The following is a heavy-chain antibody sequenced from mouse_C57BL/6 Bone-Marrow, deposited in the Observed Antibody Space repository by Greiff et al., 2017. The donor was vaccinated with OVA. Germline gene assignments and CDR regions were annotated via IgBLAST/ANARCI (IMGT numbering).Heavy chain of an antibody. CDR3: VRDYGSRFDY. V-gene: IGHV10-3*01. J-gene: IGHJ2*01. CDR1: GFTFNTYA. Sequence: EVKLMESGGGLVQPKGSLKLSCAASGFTFNTYAMHWVRQAPGKGLEWVARISSKSSNYATYYADSVKDRFTISRDDSQSMLYLQMNNLKTEDTAMYYCVRDYGSRFDYWGQGTTLTVSS. D-gene: IGHD1-1*01. CDR2: ISSKSSNYAT.